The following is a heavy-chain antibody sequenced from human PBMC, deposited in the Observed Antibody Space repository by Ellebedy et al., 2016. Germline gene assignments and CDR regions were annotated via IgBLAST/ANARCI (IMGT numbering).Heavy chain of an antibody. CDR1: GFTFSNYW. Sequence: GGSLRLXCATSGFTFSNYWMHWVRHAPGKGLVWVSPATANVKGTPYADSVNSLFTISRDNATNPLFLQMNSLRAEDMAVYCCARGAASGWPRDAFDIWGQGTRVTVSS. CDR2: ATANVKGT. CDR3: ARGAASGWPRDAFDI. V-gene: IGHV3-74*01. J-gene: IGHJ3*02. D-gene: IGHD6-19*01.